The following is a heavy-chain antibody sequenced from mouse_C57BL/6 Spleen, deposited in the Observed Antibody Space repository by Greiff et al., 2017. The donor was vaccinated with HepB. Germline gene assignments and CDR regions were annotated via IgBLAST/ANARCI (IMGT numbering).Heavy chain of an antibody. J-gene: IGHJ2*01. D-gene: IGHD2-1*01. Sequence: VQLQQSGPELVKPGASVKISCKASGYAFSSSWMNWVKQRPGKGLEWIGRIYPGDGDTNYNGKFKGKATLTADKSSSTAYMQLSSLTSEDSAVYLCARYYGNYWGQGTTLTVSS. CDR2: IYPGDGDT. V-gene: IGHV1-82*01. CDR3: ARYYGNY. CDR1: GYAFSSSW.